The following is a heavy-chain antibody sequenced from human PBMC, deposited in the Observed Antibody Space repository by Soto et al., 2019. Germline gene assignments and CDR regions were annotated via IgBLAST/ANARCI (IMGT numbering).Heavy chain of an antibody. CDR1: GFTFSHYV. V-gene: IGHV3-23*01. D-gene: IGHD3-16*01. Sequence: LRLSCAASGFTFSHYVLSWVRQSPERGLEWVSPISGSGSSVYVADPVRGRLIMSRDLSTNTVSLQMNSLRAEDTAVYYCAKVRDSYLSASSFYYGLDVWGQGTTVTESS. J-gene: IGHJ6*02. CDR3: AKVRDSYLSASSFYYGLDV. CDR2: ISGSGSSV.